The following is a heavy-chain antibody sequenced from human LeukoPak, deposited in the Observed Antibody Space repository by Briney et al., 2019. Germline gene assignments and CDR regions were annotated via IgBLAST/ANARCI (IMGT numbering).Heavy chain of an antibody. CDR1: GAPVSSSSYY. D-gene: IGHD6-25*01. Sequence: SETLSLTCTVSGAPVSSSSYYWGWIRQPPGRGLEWIGTIYYDGSTYYNPSLKSRVTISVDTSKNQFSLKLSSVTAADTAVYYCARGRLGPRDAFDIWGQGTMVSVSS. V-gene: IGHV4-39*07. CDR3: ARGRLGPRDAFDI. CDR2: IYYDGST. J-gene: IGHJ3*02.